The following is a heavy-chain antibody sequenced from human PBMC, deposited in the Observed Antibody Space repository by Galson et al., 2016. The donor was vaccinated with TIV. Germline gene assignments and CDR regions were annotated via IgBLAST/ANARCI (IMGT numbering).Heavy chain of an antibody. J-gene: IGHJ4*02. D-gene: IGHD4-17*01. Sequence: CKASGYTFTSYDINWVRQATGQGLAWMGWMNPNSGNTGYAQKFRGSVTMTRNTSVRTAYMELSSLRCEGTAVYYCARSGDYGDYWGQGTLVTVSS. V-gene: IGHV1-8*02. CDR3: ARSGDYGDY. CDR1: GYTFTSYD. CDR2: MNPNSGNT.